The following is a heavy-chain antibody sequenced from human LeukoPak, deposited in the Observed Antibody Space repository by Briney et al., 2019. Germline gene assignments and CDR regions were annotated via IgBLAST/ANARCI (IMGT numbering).Heavy chain of an antibody. D-gene: IGHD3-9*01. CDR2: IKEDGSEK. CDR3: AREVGYFDWSARARYYYMDV. Sequence: GGTLRLSCAASGFTFSDHWMSWVRQAPGKGLEWVANIKEDGSEKYYVDSVKGRITISRDNARNSLDLQMNSLRAEDTAVYYCAREVGYFDWSARARYYYMDVXXKGXSVTV. CDR1: GFTFSDHW. V-gene: IGHV3-7*01. J-gene: IGHJ6*03.